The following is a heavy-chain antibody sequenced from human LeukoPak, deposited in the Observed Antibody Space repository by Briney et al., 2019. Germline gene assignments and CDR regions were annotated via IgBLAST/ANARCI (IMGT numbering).Heavy chain of an antibody. CDR2: ISAYNGNT. CDR1: GYTFTSYG. V-gene: IGHV1-18*01. CDR3: ARDRAAAGTGYYHYYMDV. Sequence: GASVRVSCKASGYTFTSYGISWVRQAPGQGLEWMGWISAYNGNTNYAQKLQGRVTMTTDTSTSTAYMELSSLRSEDTAVYYCARDRAAAGTGYYHYYMDVWGKGTTVTVSS. J-gene: IGHJ6*03. D-gene: IGHD6-13*01.